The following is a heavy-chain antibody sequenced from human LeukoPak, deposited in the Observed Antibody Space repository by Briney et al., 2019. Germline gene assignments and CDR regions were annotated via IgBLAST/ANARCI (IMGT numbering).Heavy chain of an antibody. D-gene: IGHD2-8*02. CDR2: ISGSGGST. Sequence: GGSLRLSCAASGFTFSSYAMSWVRQAPGKGLEWVSAISGSGGSTYYADSVKDRFTISRDNSKNTVYLQMNSLRAEDTALYYYARGGASTYWFIDYWGQGTQVTVSS. CDR1: GFTFSSYA. CDR3: ARGGASTYWFIDY. V-gene: IGHV3-23*01. J-gene: IGHJ4*02.